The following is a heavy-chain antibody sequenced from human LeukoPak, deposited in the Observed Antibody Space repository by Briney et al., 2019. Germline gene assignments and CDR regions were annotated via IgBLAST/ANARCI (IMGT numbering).Heavy chain of an antibody. J-gene: IGHJ4*02. D-gene: IGHD3-22*01. CDR3: ASVDYYDSRNYPT. Sequence: GGSLRLSCAASGFTVSSNYMSWVRQAPGKGLEWVAVISYDGSNKYYADSVKGRFTISRDNSKNTLYLQMNSLRSEDTAVYYCASVDYYDSRNYPTWGQGTLVTVSS. CDR1: GFTVSSNY. V-gene: IGHV3-30-3*01. CDR2: ISYDGSNK.